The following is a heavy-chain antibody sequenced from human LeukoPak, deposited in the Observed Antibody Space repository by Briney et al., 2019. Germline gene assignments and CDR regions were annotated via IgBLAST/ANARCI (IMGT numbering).Heavy chain of an antibody. CDR2: ISWNSGSL. CDR1: GFTFDDYG. CDR3: AKGRSPSYDSRQGWIDP. V-gene: IGHV3-9*01. J-gene: IGHJ5*02. Sequence: PGRSLRLSCAASGFTFDDYGMHWVRQAPGKGLEWVSGISWNSGSLGYADSVKGRFTNSRDNAKNSLYLQMNSLRADDTALYYCAKGRSPSYDSRQGWIDPWGQGILVTVSS. D-gene: IGHD3-22*01.